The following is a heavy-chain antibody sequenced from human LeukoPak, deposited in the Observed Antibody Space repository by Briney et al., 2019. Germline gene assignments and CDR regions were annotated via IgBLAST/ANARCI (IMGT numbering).Heavy chain of an antibody. CDR1: GYTFTSYD. D-gene: IGHD3-10*01. Sequence: ASVKVSCKASGYTFTSYDINWVRQATGQGLEWMGWMNPNSGNTGYAQKFQGRVTMTRNTSISTAYMGLSSLRSEDTAVYYCARSGSRMVRGAYWGQGTLVTVSS. CDR3: ARSGSRMVRGAY. J-gene: IGHJ4*02. V-gene: IGHV1-8*01. CDR2: MNPNSGNT.